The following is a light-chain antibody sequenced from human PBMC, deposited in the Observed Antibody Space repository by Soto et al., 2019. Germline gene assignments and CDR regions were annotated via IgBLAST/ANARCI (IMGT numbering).Light chain of an antibody. J-gene: IGKJ4*01. CDR3: QQRSNWHLT. V-gene: IGKV3-11*01. Sequence: EIVLTQSPATLSLSPGERATLSCRASQNVSSYLAWYQQKPGQAPRLLIYDASNRATGIPARFSGSGSGTDFTLTISSLEPEDFAVYYCQQRSNWHLTFGEGTKVEIK. CDR1: QNVSSY. CDR2: DAS.